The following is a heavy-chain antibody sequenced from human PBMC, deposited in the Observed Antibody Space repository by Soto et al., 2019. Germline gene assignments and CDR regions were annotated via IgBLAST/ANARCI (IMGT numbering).Heavy chain of an antibody. CDR2: IYPSDSDT. Sequence: GSLKISCSGSGYSFANYWIGWVRQMPGKGLEWMGIIYPSDSDTRYSPSFQGQVTISADKSISTAYLQWNSLKASDTAMYFCARGDSSDYSTTTPADFWGQGTLVTVSS. D-gene: IGHD3-22*01. V-gene: IGHV5-51*01. CDR1: GYSFANYW. J-gene: IGHJ4*02. CDR3: ARGDSSDYSTTTPADF.